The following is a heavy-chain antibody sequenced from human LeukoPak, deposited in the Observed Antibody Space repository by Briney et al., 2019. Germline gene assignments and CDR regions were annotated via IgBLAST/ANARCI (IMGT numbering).Heavy chain of an antibody. CDR1: GFSFSSCG. CDR2: IRSDGSNK. CDR3: ARILDSAWGELGY. Sequence: SGGSLRLSCAGSGFSFSSCGMHWVRQAPGKGLEWMAFIRSDGSNKYYADSVKGRFAISRDNSKNTLYLQMNSLRAEDTAVYYCARILDSAWGELGYWGQGTLVTVSS. V-gene: IGHV3-30*02. D-gene: IGHD6-19*01. J-gene: IGHJ4*02.